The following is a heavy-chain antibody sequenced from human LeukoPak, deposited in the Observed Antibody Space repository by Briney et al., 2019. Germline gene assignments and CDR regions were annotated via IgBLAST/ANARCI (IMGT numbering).Heavy chain of an antibody. CDR3: ARGDIVVVPAATDYYYTDV. CDR2: IIPIFGTA. Sequence: ASVKVSCKASGGTFSSYAISWVRQAPGQGLEWMGGIIPIFGTANYAQKFQGRVTITADESTSTAYMELSSLRSEDTAVYYCARGDIVVVPAATDYYYTDVWGKGTTVTVS. D-gene: IGHD2-2*01. J-gene: IGHJ6*03. CDR1: GGTFSSYA. V-gene: IGHV1-69*13.